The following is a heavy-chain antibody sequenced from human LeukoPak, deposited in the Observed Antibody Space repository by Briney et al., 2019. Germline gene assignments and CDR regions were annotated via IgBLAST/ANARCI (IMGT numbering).Heavy chain of an antibody. CDR1: GGTFSSYA. CDR3: ARHDDSGGSRN. Sequence: SVTVSCKASGGTFSSYAISWVRQAPGKGLEWMGRIIPILGIANYAPIFQGRVTITADKSTNTAYMELSSLRPEDTAVYYCARHDDSGGSRNGGQATLVTVSS. D-gene: IGHD2-15*01. V-gene: IGHV1-69*04. CDR2: IIPILGIA. J-gene: IGHJ4*02.